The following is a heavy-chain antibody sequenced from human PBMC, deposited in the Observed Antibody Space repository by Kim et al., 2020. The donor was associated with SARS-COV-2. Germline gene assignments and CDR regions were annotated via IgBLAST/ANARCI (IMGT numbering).Heavy chain of an antibody. CDR2: FFYSGST. J-gene: IGHJ4*02. Sequence: SETLSLTCTVSGGSISSNTYYWGWIRQPPGKGLEWIGSFFYSGSTYYNPSLKSRFTISVDTSKNHFSLTLSSVTAADTAVYYCATSYRAVAGNWGQGTLVTVSS. CDR3: ATSYRAVAGN. CDR1: GGSISSNTYY. D-gene: IGHD6-19*01. V-gene: IGHV4-39*02.